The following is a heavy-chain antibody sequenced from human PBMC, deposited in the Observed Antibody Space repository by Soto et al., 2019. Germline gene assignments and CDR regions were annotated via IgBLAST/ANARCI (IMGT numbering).Heavy chain of an antibody. D-gene: IGHD6-19*01. Sequence: GGSLRLSCAASGFTVSSNYMSWVRQAPGKGLEWVSVIYSGGSTYYADSVKGRFTISRDNSKNTLYLQMNSLRAEDTAVYYCAREGPKFWAVANYYYYYGMDVWGQGTTVTVSS. CDR3: AREGPKFWAVANYYYYYGMDV. V-gene: IGHV3-53*01. CDR2: IYSGGST. CDR1: GFTVSSNY. J-gene: IGHJ6*02.